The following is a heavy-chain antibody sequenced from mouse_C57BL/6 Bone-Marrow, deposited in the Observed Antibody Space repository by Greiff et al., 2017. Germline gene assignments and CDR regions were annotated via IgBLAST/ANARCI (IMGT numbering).Heavy chain of an antibody. J-gene: IGHJ1*03. D-gene: IGHD1-1*01. CDR2: IHPNSGST. V-gene: IGHV1-64*01. CDR1: GYTFTSYW. CDR3: ASRGLYYYGSSYWYCDV. Sequence: QVQLQQPGAELVKPGASVKLSCKASGYTFTSYWMHWVKQRPGQGLEWIGMIHPNSGSTNYNEKFKSKATLTVDKSSSTAYMQLSSLTSEDSAVYYCASRGLYYYGSSYWYCDVWGTGTTVTVSS.